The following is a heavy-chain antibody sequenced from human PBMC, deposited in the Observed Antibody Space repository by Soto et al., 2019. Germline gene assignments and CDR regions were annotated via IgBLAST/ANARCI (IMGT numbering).Heavy chain of an antibody. CDR2: IYYSGST. Sequence: TSETLSLTCTASGGSISSGGYYWSWIRQDPGKGLEWIGYIYYSGSTYYNPSLKSRVTISVDTSKNQFSLKLSSVTAADTAVYYCARDTHYYDSSGYYYDDYYYYGMDVWGQGTTVTVSS. CDR1: GGSISSGGYY. D-gene: IGHD3-22*01. CDR3: ARDTHYYDSSGYYYDDYYYYGMDV. J-gene: IGHJ6*02. V-gene: IGHV4-31*03.